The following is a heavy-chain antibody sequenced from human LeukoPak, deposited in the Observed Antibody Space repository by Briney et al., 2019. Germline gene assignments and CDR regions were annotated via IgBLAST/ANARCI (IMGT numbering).Heavy chain of an antibody. D-gene: IGHD3-22*01. CDR2: IYYSGST. CDR3: ARHSSATGWFDP. CDR1: GGSISSYY. J-gene: IGHJ5*02. Sequence: PSETLSLTCTVSGGSISSYYWSWIRQPPGKGLEWIGYIYYSGSTNYNSSLKSRVTISVDTSKNLFSLQLSSETAADTAVYYCARHSSATGWFDPWGQGTLVTVSS. V-gene: IGHV4-59*08.